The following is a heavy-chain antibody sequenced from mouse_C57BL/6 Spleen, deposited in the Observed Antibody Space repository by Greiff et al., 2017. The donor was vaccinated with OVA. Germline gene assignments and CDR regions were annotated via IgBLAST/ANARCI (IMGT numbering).Heavy chain of an antibody. J-gene: IGHJ4*01. V-gene: IGHV2-9-1*01. Sequence: VQLVESGPGLVAPSQSLSITCTVSGFSLTSYAISWVRQPPGKGLEWLGVIWTGGGTNYNSALKSRLSISKDNSKSQVFLKMNSLQTDDTARYYCASTAQASSIAMDYWGQGTSVTVSS. CDR2: IWTGGGT. CDR3: ASTAQASSIAMDY. CDR1: GFSLTSYA. D-gene: IGHD3-2*02.